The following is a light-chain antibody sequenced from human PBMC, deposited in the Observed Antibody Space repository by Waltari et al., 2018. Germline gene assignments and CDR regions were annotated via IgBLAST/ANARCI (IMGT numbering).Light chain of an antibody. CDR1: QSLLHSNGYNY. Sequence: SQSLLHSNGYNYLDWYLQKPGQSPQLLIYLGSNRASGVPDRFSGSGSGTDFTLKISRVEAEDVGVYYCMQALQTPITFGQGTRLEIK. CDR2: LGS. V-gene: IGKV2-28*01. J-gene: IGKJ5*01. CDR3: MQALQTPIT.